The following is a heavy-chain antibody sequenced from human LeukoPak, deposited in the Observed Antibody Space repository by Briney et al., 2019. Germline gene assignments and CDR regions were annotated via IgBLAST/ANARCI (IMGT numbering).Heavy chain of an antibody. J-gene: IGHJ4*02. CDR1: GYTSTSYG. CDR3: ARFVVVPAATLNFDY. V-gene: IGHV1-18*01. Sequence: ASVKVSCKASGYTSTSYGISWVRQAPGQGLEWMGWTSAYNGNTNYAQKLQGRVTMTTDTSTSTAYMELRSLRSDDTAVYYCARFVVVPAATLNFDYWGQGTLVTVSS. D-gene: IGHD2-2*01. CDR2: TSAYNGNT.